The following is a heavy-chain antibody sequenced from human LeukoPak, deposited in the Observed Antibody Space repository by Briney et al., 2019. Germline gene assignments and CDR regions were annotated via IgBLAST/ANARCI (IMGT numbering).Heavy chain of an antibody. V-gene: IGHV4-39*01. J-gene: IGHJ4*02. CDR2: IYYSGST. CDR3: ARHADIVSPFDY. CDR1: GGSISSSSYY. Sequence: ASETLSLTCTVSGGSISSSSYYWGWIRQPPGKGLEWIGSIYYSGSTYYNPSLKSRVTISVDTSKKQFSLKLSSVTAADTAVYYCARHADIVSPFDYWGQGTLVTVSS. D-gene: IGHD5-12*01.